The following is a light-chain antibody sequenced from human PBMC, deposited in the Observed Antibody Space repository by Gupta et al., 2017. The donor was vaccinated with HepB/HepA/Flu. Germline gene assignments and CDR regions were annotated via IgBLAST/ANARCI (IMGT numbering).Light chain of an antibody. CDR2: DVS. Sequence: QSALTQPASVSGSPGQSITISCTGTSSDVGSYDFVSWYQQHPGKAPKLMIYDVSNRPSGVSNRFSGSKSGYTASLTISGLQSEDEADYYCSSYTSTSTVVFGGGTKLTGL. V-gene: IGLV2-14*01. CDR1: SSDVGSYDF. CDR3: SSYTSTSTVV. J-gene: IGLJ2*01.